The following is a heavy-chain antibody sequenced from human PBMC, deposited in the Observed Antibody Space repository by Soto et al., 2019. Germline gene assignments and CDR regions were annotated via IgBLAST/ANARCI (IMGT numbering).Heavy chain of an antibody. CDR1: GYRFTTFG. CDR2: INPYNGNT. D-gene: IGHD3-10*01. V-gene: IGHV1-18*01. CDR3: ARSPRISRAGDV. J-gene: IGHJ6*04. Sequence: QVQLGHSGGEVKKPGASVRVSCEASGYRFTTFGISWVRQAPGQGLEWMAWINPYNGNTNYAQRVQDRVIVTADTSSNTAFMELTSLRFDDTAVYYCARSPRISRAGDVWGNGTTVTVSS.